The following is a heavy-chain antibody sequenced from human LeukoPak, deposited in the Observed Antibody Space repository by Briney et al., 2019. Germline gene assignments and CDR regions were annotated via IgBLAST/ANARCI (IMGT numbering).Heavy chain of an antibody. Sequence: GGSLRLSCAASGFISSSNTMNWVGQAPGKGLEWVSSISSSSSYIYYADSVKGRFTISRDNAKNSLYLQMNSLRADDTAMYYCARDYYGSSRHAFDIWGQGTMVTVST. CDR1: GFISSSNT. J-gene: IGHJ3*02. D-gene: IGHD6-13*01. V-gene: IGHV3-21*06. CDR3: ARDYYGSSRHAFDI. CDR2: ISSSSSYI.